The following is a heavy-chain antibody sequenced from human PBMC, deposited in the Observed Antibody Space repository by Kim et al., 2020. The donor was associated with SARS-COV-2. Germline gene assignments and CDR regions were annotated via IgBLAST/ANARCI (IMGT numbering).Heavy chain of an antibody. CDR1: GGSISSYY. D-gene: IGHD1-20*01. CDR2: IYTSGST. CDR3: ARDGSNWPFDY. Sequence: SETLSLTCTVSGGSISSYYWNWIRQSAGKGLEWIGRIYTSGSTNYNPSLNSRVSMSLDTSKKQFSLKLSSVTAADTAVYYCARDGSNWPFDYWGQGTLVTVSS. V-gene: IGHV4-4*07. J-gene: IGHJ4*02.